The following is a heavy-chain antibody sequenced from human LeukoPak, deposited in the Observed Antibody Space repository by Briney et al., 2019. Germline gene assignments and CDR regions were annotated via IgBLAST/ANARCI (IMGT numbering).Heavy chain of an antibody. CDR1: GFTFSNYA. D-gene: IGHD1-1*01. Sequence: PGGSLRLSCAASGFTFSNYAMSWVRQAPGKGLEWVSTISGGGGSTYYADSVKGRFTISRDNSKNTLYLQMNSLRAEDTAVYYCAKGYSSGDYWGQGTLVTVSS. J-gene: IGHJ4*02. CDR2: ISGGGGST. V-gene: IGHV3-23*01. CDR3: AKGYSSGDY.